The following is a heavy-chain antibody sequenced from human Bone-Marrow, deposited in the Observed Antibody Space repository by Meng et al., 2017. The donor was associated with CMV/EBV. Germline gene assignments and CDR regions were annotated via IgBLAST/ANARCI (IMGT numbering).Heavy chain of an antibody. J-gene: IGHJ6*02. Sequence: SETLSLTCTVSGGSISSSGYFWGWIRQPPGKGLEWIGYIYYSGSTNYNPSLKSRVTISVDTSKNQFSLKLSSVTAADTAVYYCARVRIPVALYGMDVWGQGTTVTVSS. CDR2: IYYSGST. V-gene: IGHV4-61*08. CDR1: GGSISSSGYF. D-gene: IGHD2-15*01. CDR3: ARVRIPVALYGMDV.